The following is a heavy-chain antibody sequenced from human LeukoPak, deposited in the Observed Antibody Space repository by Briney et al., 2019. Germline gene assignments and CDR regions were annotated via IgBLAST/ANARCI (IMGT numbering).Heavy chain of an antibody. CDR3: ARADDGYYSNWFDP. D-gene: IGHD3-22*01. V-gene: IGHV1-2*04. Sequence: ASVKVSCKASGYTFTGYYMHWVRQAPGQGLEWMGWINPDSGGTNYAQKFQGWVTMTRDTSISTAYMELSRLRSDDTAVYYCARADDGYYSNWFDPWGQGTLVTVSS. J-gene: IGHJ5*02. CDR1: GYTFTGYY. CDR2: INPDSGGT.